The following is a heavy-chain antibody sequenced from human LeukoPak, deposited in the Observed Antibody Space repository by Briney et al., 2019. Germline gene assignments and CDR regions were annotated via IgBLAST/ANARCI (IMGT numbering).Heavy chain of an antibody. CDR3: AREEWVVAVAGPDY. V-gene: IGHV3-53*01. Sequence: GGSLRLSCAVSGVTVSSTDMSWVRQAPGKGLEWVSVIFSGGGTYYTGSVKGRFTISRDNSKNTLYLQMNSLRAEDTAVYYCAREEWVVAVAGPDYWGQGTLVTVSS. D-gene: IGHD6-19*01. J-gene: IGHJ4*02. CDR1: GVTVSSTD. CDR2: IFSGGGT.